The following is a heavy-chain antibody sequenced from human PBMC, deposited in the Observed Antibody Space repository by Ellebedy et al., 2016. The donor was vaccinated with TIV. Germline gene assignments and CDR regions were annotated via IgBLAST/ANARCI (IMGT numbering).Heavy chain of an antibody. J-gene: IGHJ5*01. Sequence: PGGSLRLSCEAFGFSFRSYWMSWVRQAPGKGLEWVANIRGDSEKYYVDSVKGRFTISRGNGKNSLYLQMHSLRPEDTAVYYCARRGSYGDYAVQINSWFDSWGQGTLVTVSS. CDR3: ARRGSYGDYAVQINSWFDS. CDR1: GFSFRSYW. D-gene: IGHD4-17*01. CDR2: IRGDSEK. V-gene: IGHV3-7*01.